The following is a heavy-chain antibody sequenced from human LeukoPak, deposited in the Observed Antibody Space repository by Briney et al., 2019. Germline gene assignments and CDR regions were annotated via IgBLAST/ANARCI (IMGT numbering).Heavy chain of an antibody. J-gene: IGHJ3*02. CDR2: IYYSGST. D-gene: IGHD1-26*01. V-gene: IGHV4-59*01. CDR3: AREGSGSYKGAFDI. Sequence: ASETLSLTCTVSGGSISSYYWSWIRQPPGKGLEWIGYIYYSGSTNYNPSLKSRVTISVDTSKNQFSLKLSSVTAADTAVYYCAREGSGSYKGAFDIWGQGTMVTVSS. CDR1: GGSISSYY.